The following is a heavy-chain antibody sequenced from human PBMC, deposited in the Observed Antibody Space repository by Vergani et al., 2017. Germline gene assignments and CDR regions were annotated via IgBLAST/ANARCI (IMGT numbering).Heavy chain of an antibody. CDR2: VYYTGST. Sequence: QVQLQESGPGLVKPSETLSLTCTVSGAAIKDFYWSWFRQPPGKGLEWIGYVYYTGSTTYNPSLKSRVTISVDTSNNQFSLRMTSLTAADTAVYYCARSGRNYYDSSGYYHASARRYYFDYWGQGTLVTVSS. CDR1: GAAIKDFY. D-gene: IGHD3-22*01. J-gene: IGHJ4*02. CDR3: ARSGRNYYDSSGYYHASARRYYFDY. V-gene: IGHV4-59*01.